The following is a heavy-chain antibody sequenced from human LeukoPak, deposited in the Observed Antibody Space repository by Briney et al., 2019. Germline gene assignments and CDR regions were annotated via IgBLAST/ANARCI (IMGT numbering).Heavy chain of an antibody. V-gene: IGHV4-34*01. CDR3: ARLFGFYSYGRFDY. J-gene: IGHJ4*02. Sequence: SETLSLTCAVYGGSFSGCYWSWIRQPPGKGLEWIGEINHSGSTNYNPSLKSRVTISVDTSKNQFSLKLSSVTAADTAVYYCARLFGFYSYGRFDYWGQGTLVTVSS. D-gene: IGHD5-18*01. CDR1: GGSFSGCY. CDR2: INHSGST.